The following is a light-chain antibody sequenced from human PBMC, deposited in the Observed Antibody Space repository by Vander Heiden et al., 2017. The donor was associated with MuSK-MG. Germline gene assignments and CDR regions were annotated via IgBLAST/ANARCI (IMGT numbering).Light chain of an antibody. CDR2: DAS. CDR1: QDISNY. V-gene: IGKV1-33*01. J-gene: IGKJ1*01. Sequence: DIQMTQSPSSLSASVGDRVTITCQASQDISNYLNWYQQKPGKAPKLLIYDASNLETGVPSRFSGSGSRTDFTFTISSLQPEDIATYYCQQDDNLLGTFGQGTKVEIK. CDR3: QQDDNLLGT.